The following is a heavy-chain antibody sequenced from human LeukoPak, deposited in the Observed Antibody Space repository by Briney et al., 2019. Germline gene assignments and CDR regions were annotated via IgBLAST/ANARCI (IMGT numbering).Heavy chain of an antibody. V-gene: IGHV4-59*12. D-gene: IGHD1-14*01. CDR3: ASRPGPIYYGMDV. CDR1: GGSISSYY. CDR2: IYYSGST. J-gene: IGHJ6*02. Sequence: PSETLSLTCTVSGGSISSYYWSWIRQPPGKGLEWIGYIYYSGSTNHNPSLKSRVTISVDKSKNQFSLKLSSVTAADTAVYYCASRPGPIYYGMDVWGQGTTVTVSS.